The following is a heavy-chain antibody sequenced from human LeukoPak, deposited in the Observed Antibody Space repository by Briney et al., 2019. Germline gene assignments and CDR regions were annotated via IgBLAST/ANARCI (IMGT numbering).Heavy chain of an antibody. CDR2: IYHSGST. CDR1: GYSISSGYY. J-gene: IGHJ4*02. V-gene: IGHV4-38-2*01. D-gene: IGHD4-17*01. Sequence: PSETLCLTCAVSGYSISSGYYWGWIRQPPGKGLEWIGSIYHSGSTYYNPSLKSRVTISVDTSKNQFSLKLSSVTAADTAVYYCARLGKLRSPQAFHYWGQGTLVTVSS. CDR3: ARLGKLRSPQAFHY.